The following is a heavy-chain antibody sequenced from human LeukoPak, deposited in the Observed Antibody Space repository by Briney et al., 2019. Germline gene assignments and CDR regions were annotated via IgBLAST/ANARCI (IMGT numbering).Heavy chain of an antibody. CDR3: ARGFGGVATTAYGAFDI. Sequence: SVKVSCKASGGTFGSYAISWVRQAPGQGLEWMGGIIPIFGTANYAQKFQGRVTITADESTSTAYMELSSLRSEDTAVYYCARGFGGVATTAYGAFDIWGQGTMVTVSS. J-gene: IGHJ3*02. V-gene: IGHV1-69*01. CDR2: IIPIFGTA. D-gene: IGHD5-24*01. CDR1: GGTFGSYA.